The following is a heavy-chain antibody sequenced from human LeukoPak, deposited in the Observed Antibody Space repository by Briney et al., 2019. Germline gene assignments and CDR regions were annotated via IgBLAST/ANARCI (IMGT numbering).Heavy chain of an antibody. V-gene: IGHV3-7*01. D-gene: IGHD3-3*01. Sequence: QPGGSLRLSCVGSGSSFSGYWLDWVRQAPGKGLEWVANINQDGREENYVGSVKGRFTISRDNAKNSLYLQMNNLRVEDTAVYYCARGDFAMRYWGQGTLVTVSS. CDR1: GSSFSGYW. CDR2: INQDGREE. CDR3: ARGDFAMRY. J-gene: IGHJ1*01.